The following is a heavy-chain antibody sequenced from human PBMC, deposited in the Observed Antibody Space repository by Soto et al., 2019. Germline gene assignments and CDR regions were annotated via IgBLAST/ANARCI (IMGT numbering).Heavy chain of an antibody. CDR3: ASLSFRRPAPAYDI. J-gene: IGHJ3*02. Sequence: ASVMVSCKAWGYSNTSSAMHWVRQTSGQRLERMGWINASNSNTKHSQKFHGRVTNTRETTARTAYMELSSLRSENTAVYFCASLSFRRPAPAYDIWGQGTMNTDSS. D-gene: IGHD3-3*02. CDR2: INASNSNT. V-gene: IGHV1-3*01. CDR1: GYSNTSSA.